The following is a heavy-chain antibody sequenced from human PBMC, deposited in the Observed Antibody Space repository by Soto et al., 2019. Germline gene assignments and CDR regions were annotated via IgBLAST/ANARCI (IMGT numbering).Heavy chain of an antibody. CDR2: IYSGGST. V-gene: IGHV3-53*01. CDR1: GFTVSSNY. Sequence: SGGSLRLSCAASGFTVSSNYMSWVRQAPGKGLEWVSVIYSGGSTYYADSVKGRFTISRDNSKNTLYLQMNSLRAEDTAVYYCAAARYYYDSSGPRIDYWGQGTLVTVSS. CDR3: AAARYYYDSSGPRIDY. D-gene: IGHD3-22*01. J-gene: IGHJ4*02.